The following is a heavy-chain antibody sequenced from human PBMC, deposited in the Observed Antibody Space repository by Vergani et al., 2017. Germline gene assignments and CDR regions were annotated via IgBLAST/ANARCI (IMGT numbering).Heavy chain of an antibody. Sequence: EVQLVQSGAEVKKPGESLKISCQGSGYSFTNYWIAWVRQRPGKGLEWMGFIYAGDSDVRYSPSFQGQVTMSLDKSLSPAYLQRSSLKPSDTATYYCAKTHDFSSLYSSYNWFDPWGQGTQVTVSS. CDR3: AKTHDFSSLYSSYNWFDP. CDR1: GYSFTNYW. D-gene: IGHD3-3*01. CDR2: IYAGDSDV. J-gene: IGHJ5*02. V-gene: IGHV5-51*03.